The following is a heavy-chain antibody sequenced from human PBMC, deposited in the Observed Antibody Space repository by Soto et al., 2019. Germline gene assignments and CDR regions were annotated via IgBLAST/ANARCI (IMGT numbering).Heavy chain of an antibody. J-gene: IGHJ6*02. CDR3: AHSSYIVATIERYYYYGMDV. Sequence: QITLKESGPTLVKPTQTLTLTCTFSGFSLSTSGVGVGWIRQPPGKALEWLALIYWDDDKRYSPSLKSRLTITKDTSKNQVVLTMTNMDPVDTATYYCAHSSYIVATIERYYYYGMDVWGQGTTVTVSS. CDR1: GFSLSTSGVG. V-gene: IGHV2-5*02. D-gene: IGHD5-12*01. CDR2: IYWDDDK.